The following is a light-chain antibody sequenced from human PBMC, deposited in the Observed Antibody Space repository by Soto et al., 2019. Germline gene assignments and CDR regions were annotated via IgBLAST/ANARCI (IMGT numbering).Light chain of an antibody. Sequence: QPVLTQSPSASASLGASVTLTCTLSSAHSSYASAWHQQQPEKGPRHLMKLDSDSSHTKGDAIPDRFSGSSSGAERYLTTASHQSEDEAYYYCQTWGTGSHVVFGGGTKLTVL. CDR2: LDSDSSH. J-gene: IGLJ2*01. V-gene: IGLV4-69*01. CDR1: SAHSSYA. CDR3: QTWGTGSHVV.